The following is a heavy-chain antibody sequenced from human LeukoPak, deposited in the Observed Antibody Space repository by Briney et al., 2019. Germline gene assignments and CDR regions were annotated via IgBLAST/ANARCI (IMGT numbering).Heavy chain of an antibody. CDR1: GSTFSNHA. V-gene: IGHV3-23*01. J-gene: IGHJ6*03. Sequence: GGSLRLSCAASGSTFSNHAMSWVRQAPGKGLEWVSGISSSGSSTFFADHVKGRFTISRDNAKNSLYLQINTLQAEDTAVYYCARRSPGSSSLFFYYMDVWGKGTTVTVSS. CDR2: ISSSGSST. CDR3: ARRSPGSSSLFFYYMDV. D-gene: IGHD1-26*01.